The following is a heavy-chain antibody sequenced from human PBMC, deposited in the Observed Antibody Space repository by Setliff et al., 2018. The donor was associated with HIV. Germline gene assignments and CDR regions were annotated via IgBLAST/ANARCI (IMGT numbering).Heavy chain of an antibody. CDR1: GVTATHHW. Sequence: GSLRLSCEASGVTATHHWMIWVRQAPGKGLEWVANTKGDGSVKYYVDSVKGRFTISRDNAKNSLYLQMNSLRAEDTAVYYCARDKGPNLLDYWGQGTLVTVSS. D-gene: IGHD2-8*01. CDR3: ARDKGPNLLDY. V-gene: IGHV3-7*01. J-gene: IGHJ4*02. CDR2: TKGDGSVK.